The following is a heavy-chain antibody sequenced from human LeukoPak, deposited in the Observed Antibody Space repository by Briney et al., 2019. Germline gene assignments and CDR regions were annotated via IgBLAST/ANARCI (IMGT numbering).Heavy chain of an antibody. V-gene: IGHV1-2*02. CDR2: INLTSGGT. Sequence: ASVKVSCKASGYTFTGYYIHWVRPAPGQGLEWMGCINLTSGGTNDVQKFQGRVTMTRDTSISTAYMELSRLRSDDTAVYYCARDLVSTGPYGMDVWGQGTTVTVSS. D-gene: IGHD2-8*02. CDR1: GYTFTGYY. CDR3: ARDLVSTGPYGMDV. J-gene: IGHJ6*02.